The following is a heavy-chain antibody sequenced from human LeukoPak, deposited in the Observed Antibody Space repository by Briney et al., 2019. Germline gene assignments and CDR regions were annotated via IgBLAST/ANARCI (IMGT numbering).Heavy chain of an antibody. CDR2: IQPYDSDT. J-gene: IGHJ3*01. V-gene: IGHV5-51*01. Sequence: GESLTISCRLSGFSSTTYWIAWVRQMPGKGPEWRGVIQPYDSDTTYNPSLQGHVSISADKSINTAFLQWSSLDASDTAMYYCAAPLFSCNYKGFDLRGKGTLVAASS. CDR1: GFSSTTYW. D-gene: IGHD3-10*01. CDR3: AAPLFSCNYKGFDL.